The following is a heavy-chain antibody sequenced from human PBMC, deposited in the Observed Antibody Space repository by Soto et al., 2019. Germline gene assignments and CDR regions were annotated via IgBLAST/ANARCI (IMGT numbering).Heavy chain of an antibody. D-gene: IGHD6-19*01. CDR3: ARVTNSGWADY. J-gene: IGHJ4*02. CDR1: GGSISSYY. CDR2: IYYSGST. Sequence: SETLSLTCTVSGGSISSYYWSWIRQPPGKGLEWIGYIYYSGSTDYNPSLKSRVTISVDTSKNQFSLKLSSVTAADTAVYYCARVTNSGWADYWGQGTLVTVSS. V-gene: IGHV4-59*01.